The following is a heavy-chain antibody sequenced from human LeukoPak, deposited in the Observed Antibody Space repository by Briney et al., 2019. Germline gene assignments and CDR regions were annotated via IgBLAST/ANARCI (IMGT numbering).Heavy chain of an antibody. Sequence: SETLSFTCSVSGDSVSRSDSYWDWIRQPPGKGLEWIGPIYYSGRTYYSPSLKSRVTMSVDPSNNQFSLNLRSVTAADTAVYYCARRRYYDGSGYLEWGQGTLLSVSS. CDR2: IYYSGRT. V-gene: IGHV4-39*01. CDR3: ARRRYYDGSGYLE. D-gene: IGHD3-22*01. J-gene: IGHJ1*01. CDR1: GDSVSRSDSY.